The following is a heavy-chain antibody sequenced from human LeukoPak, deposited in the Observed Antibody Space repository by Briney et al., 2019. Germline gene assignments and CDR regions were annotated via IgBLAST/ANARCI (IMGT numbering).Heavy chain of an antibody. Sequence: SQTLSLTCTVSGGSISSGGYYWSWIRQHPGKGLEWIGYIYYSGSTYYNPSLKSRVTISVDTSKNQFSLKLSSVTAADTAVYYCARHSHSSSWYPGVYWGQGTLVTVSS. CDR3: ARHSHSSSWYPGVY. CDR1: GGSISSGGYY. V-gene: IGHV4-31*03. D-gene: IGHD6-13*01. J-gene: IGHJ4*02. CDR2: IYYSGST.